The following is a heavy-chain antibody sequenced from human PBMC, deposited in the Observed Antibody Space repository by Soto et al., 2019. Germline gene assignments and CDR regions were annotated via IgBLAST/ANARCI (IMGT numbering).Heavy chain of an antibody. CDR2: ISYDGSNK. J-gene: IGHJ6*02. CDR1: GFTFSSYG. Sequence: GGSLRLSCAASGFTFSSYGMHWVRQAPGKGLEWVAVISYDGSNKYYADSVKGRFTISRDNSENTLYLQMNSLRAEDTAVHYCAKGSRGMDVWGQGTTVTVSS. CDR3: AKGSRGMDV. V-gene: IGHV3-30*18.